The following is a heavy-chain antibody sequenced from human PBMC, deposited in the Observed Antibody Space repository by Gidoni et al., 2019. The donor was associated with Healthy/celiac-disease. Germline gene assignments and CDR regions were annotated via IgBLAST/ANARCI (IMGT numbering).Heavy chain of an antibody. V-gene: IGHV3-48*02. CDR1: GFTFSGYS. J-gene: IGHJ4*02. CDR3: ARGRADSSGTYFLDY. CDR2: ISSSSSTI. Sequence: EVQLVESGGGLVQPGGSLRLSCAASGFTFSGYSLNWVRQAPGKGLEWVSYISSSSSTIYYADSVKGRFTISRDNAKNSLYLQINSLRDDDTAVYYCARGRADSSGTYFLDYWGQGTLVTVSS. D-gene: IGHD1-26*01.